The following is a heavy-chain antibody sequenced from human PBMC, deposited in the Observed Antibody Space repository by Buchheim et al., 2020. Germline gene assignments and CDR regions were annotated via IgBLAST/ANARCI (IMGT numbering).Heavy chain of an antibody. CDR3: ARVNRVRGNPRGGWFDP. D-gene: IGHD3-10*01. V-gene: IGHV4-31*03. J-gene: IGHJ5*02. CDR2: IYYSGST. CDR1: GGSVSSGGYY. Sequence: QVQLQESGPGLVKPSETLSLTCTVSGGSVSSGGYYWSWIRQHPGKGLEWIGYIYYSGSTYYNPSLKSRVTISVETSKNQFSLKLSSVTAADTAVYYCARVNRVRGNPRGGWFDPWGQGTL.